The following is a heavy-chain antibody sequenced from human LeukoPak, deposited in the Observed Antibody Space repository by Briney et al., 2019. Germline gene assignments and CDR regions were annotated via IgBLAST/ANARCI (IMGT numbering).Heavy chain of an antibody. CDR1: GYTFTSYD. J-gene: IGHJ6*03. CDR2: MNPNSGNT. V-gene: IGHV1-8*03. CDR3: ARGLRAWIQLWLRGYYYYYMDV. Sequence: ASVKVSCKASGYTFTSYDINWVRQATGQGLEWMGWMNPNSGNTGYAQKFQGRVTITRNTSISTAYMELSSLRSEDTAVYYCARGLRAWIQLWLRGYYYYYMDVWGKGTTVTVSS. D-gene: IGHD5-18*01.